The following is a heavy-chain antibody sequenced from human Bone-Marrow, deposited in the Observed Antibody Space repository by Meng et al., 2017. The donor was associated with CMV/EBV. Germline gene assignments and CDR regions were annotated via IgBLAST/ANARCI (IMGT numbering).Heavy chain of an antibody. J-gene: IGHJ4*02. Sequence: SGGSISSSSYCWGWIRQPPGKGLEWIGSIYYSGSTYYNPSLKSRVTISVDTSKNQFSLKLSSVTAADTAVYYCASFDTAMRQLQLDYWGQGTLVTVSS. D-gene: IGHD5-18*01. CDR3: ASFDTAMRQLQLDY. CDR2: IYYSGST. V-gene: IGHV4-39*01. CDR1: GGSISSSSYC.